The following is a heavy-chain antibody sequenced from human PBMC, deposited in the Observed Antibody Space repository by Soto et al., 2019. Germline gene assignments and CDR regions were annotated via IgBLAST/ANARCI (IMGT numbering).Heavy chain of an antibody. J-gene: IGHJ4*02. CDR1: GFTFSNYN. CDR3: AGAYYHYYFDY. Sequence: PGGSLRLSCAASGFTFSNYNMNWVRQAPGKGLEWVSSISSSSNYIYYADSVKGRFTISRDNAKNSLYLQMNSVRAEDTAVYYCAGAYYHYYFDYWGQGILVTVPQ. CDR2: ISSSSNYI. D-gene: IGHD3-10*01. V-gene: IGHV3-21*01.